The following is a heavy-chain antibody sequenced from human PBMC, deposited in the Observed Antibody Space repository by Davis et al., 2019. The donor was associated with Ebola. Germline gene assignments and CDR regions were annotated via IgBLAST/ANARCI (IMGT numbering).Heavy chain of an antibody. D-gene: IGHD1-26*01. CDR2: IRSKANSYAT. CDR1: GFTFSSYG. Sequence: GESLKISCAASGFTFSSYGMHWVRQASGKGLEWVGRIRSKANSYATAYAASVKGRFTISRDDSKNTAYLQMNSLKTEDTAVYYCTSTLIVTNDDYWGQGTLVTVSS. CDR3: TSTLIVTNDDY. J-gene: IGHJ4*02. V-gene: IGHV3-73*01.